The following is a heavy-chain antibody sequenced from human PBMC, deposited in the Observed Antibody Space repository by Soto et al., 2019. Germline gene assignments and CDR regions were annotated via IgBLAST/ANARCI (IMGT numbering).Heavy chain of an antibody. CDR1: GDKFSTYA. J-gene: IGHJ6*02. V-gene: IGHV1-69*01. CDR3: ARGGKERFRGSGMDV. CDR2: IITFFGAA. D-gene: IGHD1-1*01. Sequence: QVQLVQSGAEVRKPGSSVMVACKASGDKFSTYAINWVRQVPGQGLEWLGGIITFFGAAMYAQKFQGRVTITAGESATTAYMELSSLRSEDTAVYYCARGGKERFRGSGMDVWGQGTTVTVSS.